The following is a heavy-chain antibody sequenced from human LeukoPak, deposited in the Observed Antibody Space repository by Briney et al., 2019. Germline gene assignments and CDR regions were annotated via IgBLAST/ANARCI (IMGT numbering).Heavy chain of an antibody. D-gene: IGHD4-11*01. J-gene: IGHJ4*02. CDR2: ISSNGGST. CDR3: PTNPCSTPESTTLVLYY. CDR1: GFTFSGYA. Sequence: GGSLRLSFPGTGFTFSGYAMHWVGQAPGKGLEYVSVISSNGGSTYYADSVKGRFTISRDNSKNTLYLQMGSLRAEEMAVYYCPTNPCSTPESTTLVLYYWGQGTLVTVSS. V-gene: IGHV3-64*02.